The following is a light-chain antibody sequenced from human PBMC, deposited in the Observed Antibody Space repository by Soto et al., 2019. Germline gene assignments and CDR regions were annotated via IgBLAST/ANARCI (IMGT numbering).Light chain of an antibody. J-gene: IGLJ1*01. V-gene: IGLV2-14*01. Sequence: QSVLTQPPSVSGAPGQSITISCTGNTSNVGGYKDVSWYQQHPGKAPKLLIYEDINRPSGVPNRFSGSKSGNSASLAISGLQAEDEADYYCRSYTSSLSRYVFGTGTKVTVL. CDR2: EDI. CDR3: RSYTSSLSRYV. CDR1: TSNVGGYKD.